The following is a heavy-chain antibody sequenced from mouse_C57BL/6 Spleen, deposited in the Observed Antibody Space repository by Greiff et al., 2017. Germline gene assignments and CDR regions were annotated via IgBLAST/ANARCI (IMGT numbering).Heavy chain of an antibody. CDR1: GYTFTDYN. D-gene: IGHD1-1*01. Sequence: VQLKESGPELVKPGASVKIPCKASGYTFTDYNMDWVKQSHGKSLEWIGDINPNNGGTIYNQKFKGKATLTVDKSSSTAYMELRSLTSEDTAVYYCARGHYYGSSPYFDYWGQGTTLTVSS. CDR2: INPNNGGT. V-gene: IGHV1-18*01. J-gene: IGHJ2*01. CDR3: ARGHYYGSSPYFDY.